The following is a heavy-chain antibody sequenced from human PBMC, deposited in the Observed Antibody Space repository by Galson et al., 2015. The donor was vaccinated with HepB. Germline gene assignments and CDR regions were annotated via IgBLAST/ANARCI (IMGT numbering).Heavy chain of an antibody. J-gene: IGHJ6*02. Sequence: SVKVSCKASGGTFSSYAISWVRQAPGQGLEWMGGIIPIFGTANYAQKFQGRVTITADESTSTAYMELSSLRSEDTAVYYCARGMVQELLRYFDWPLSYYYYGMDVWGQGTTVTVSS. CDR2: IIPIFGTA. CDR3: ARGMVQELLRYFDWPLSYYYYGMDV. CDR1: GGTFSSYA. V-gene: IGHV1-69*13. D-gene: IGHD3-9*01.